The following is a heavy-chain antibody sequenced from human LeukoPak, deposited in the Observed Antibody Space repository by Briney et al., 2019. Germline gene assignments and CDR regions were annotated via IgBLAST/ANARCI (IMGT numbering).Heavy chain of an antibody. CDR3: ARILKSVNTKAFDI. CDR1: GDSFTSYW. J-gene: IGHJ3*02. D-gene: IGHD4-17*01. Sequence: GGSLKISCQGSGDSFTSYWVGRVRQMPGKGLEGMGIIYPGDSDNRYSPSFQGQGTISADKPISTAYLQWSSLKASDTAMYYCARILKSVNTKAFDIWGQGTMVTVSS. CDR2: IYPGDSDN. V-gene: IGHV5-51*04.